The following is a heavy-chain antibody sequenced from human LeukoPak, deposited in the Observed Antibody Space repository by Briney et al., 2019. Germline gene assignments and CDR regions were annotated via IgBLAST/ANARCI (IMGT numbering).Heavy chain of an antibody. V-gene: IGHV3-13*01. CDR2: IGSGGDT. CDR3: ARAVAGTDEIDS. J-gene: IGHJ4*02. Sequence: GGSLRLSCAGSGFSFSSYDMLWVRQAAGKGLEWVSAIGSGGDTYYAGSVKGRFTISRESAKNSFYLQMNSLSAGDTAVYFCARAVAGTDEIDSWGQGTLVTVSS. CDR1: GFSFSSYD. D-gene: IGHD6-19*01.